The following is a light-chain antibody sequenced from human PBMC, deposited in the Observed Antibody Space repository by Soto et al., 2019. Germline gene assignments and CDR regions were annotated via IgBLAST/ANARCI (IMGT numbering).Light chain of an antibody. Sequence: QSALTQPASVSGSPGQSITISCTGSSSDVVYAYVSWYQQHPGKAPKLIIYGVSRRPSGGSDRFSGLKSDKTASLIISGLQPEDEADYYCGSYTDRTALVFGGGTKLTVL. V-gene: IGLV2-14*03. CDR2: GVS. J-gene: IGLJ2*01. CDR3: GSYTDRTALV. CDR1: SSDVVYAY.